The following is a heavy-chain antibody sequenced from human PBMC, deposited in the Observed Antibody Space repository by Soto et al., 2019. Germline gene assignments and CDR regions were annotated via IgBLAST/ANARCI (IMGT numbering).Heavy chain of an antibody. Sequence: GEALKISCKGSGYSFTSYWIGWVRQMPGKGLEWMGIIYPGDSDTRYSPSFQGQVTISADKSISTAYLQWSSLKASDTAMYYCARLSPNYYYGMDGWGQGTTFTVSS. CDR2: IYPGDSDT. CDR1: GYSFTSYW. CDR3: ARLSPNYYYGMDG. V-gene: IGHV5-51*01. J-gene: IGHJ6*02.